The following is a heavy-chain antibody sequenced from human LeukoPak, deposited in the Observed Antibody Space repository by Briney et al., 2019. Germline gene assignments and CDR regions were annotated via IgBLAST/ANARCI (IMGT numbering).Heavy chain of an antibody. CDR2: INWNGGST. CDR1: RFTFDDYG. D-gene: IGHD3-22*01. V-gene: IGHV3-20*04. CDR3: ARDEAYYYDSSGYPTAAYYFDY. J-gene: IGHJ4*02. Sequence: PGGSLRLSCAASRFTFDDYGMSWVRQAPGKGLEWVSGINWNGGSTGYADSVKGRFTISRDNAKNSLYLQMNSLRAEDTALYYCARDEAYYYDSSGYPTAAYYFDYWGQGTLVTVSS.